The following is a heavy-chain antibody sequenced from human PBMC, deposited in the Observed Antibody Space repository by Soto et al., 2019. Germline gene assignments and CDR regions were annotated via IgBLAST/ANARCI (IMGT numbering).Heavy chain of an antibody. CDR3: ARSIVVVTALDY. D-gene: IGHD2-21*02. V-gene: IGHV1-3*01. CDR1: GYTFTSYA. J-gene: IGHJ4*02. CDR2: INAGNGNT. Sequence: SVKVSCKASGYTFTSYAMHWVRQAPGQRLEWMGWINAGNGNTKYSQKFQGRVTITRDTSASTAYMELSSLRSEDTAVYYCARSIVVVTALDYWGQRTLVTVSS.